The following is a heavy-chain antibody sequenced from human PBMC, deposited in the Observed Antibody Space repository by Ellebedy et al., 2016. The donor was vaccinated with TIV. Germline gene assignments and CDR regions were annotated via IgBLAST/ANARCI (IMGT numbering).Heavy chain of an antibody. Sequence: AASVKVSCKASGGTFSSYAISWVRQAPGQGLEWMGGIIPIFGTANYAQKFQGRVTITADESTSTANMELSSLRSEDTAVYYCARGYSGGVNWFDPWGQGTLVTVSS. CDR1: GGTFSSYA. D-gene: IGHD5-12*01. J-gene: IGHJ5*02. CDR3: ARGYSGGVNWFDP. V-gene: IGHV1-69*13. CDR2: IIPIFGTA.